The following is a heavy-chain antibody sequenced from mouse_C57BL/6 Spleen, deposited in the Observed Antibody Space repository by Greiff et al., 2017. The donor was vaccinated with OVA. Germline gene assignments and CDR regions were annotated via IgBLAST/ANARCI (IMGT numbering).Heavy chain of an antibody. CDR3: ARRLGAGYFDY. Sequence: QVQLQQPGAELVRPGSSVKLSCKASGYTFTSYWMDWVKQRPGQGLEWIGNIYPSDSETHYNQKFKDKATLTVDKSSSTACMQLSSLTSEDSAVYCCARRLGAGYFDYWGQGTTLTVSS. J-gene: IGHJ2*01. CDR1: GYTFTSYW. D-gene: IGHD4-1*01. V-gene: IGHV1-61*01. CDR2: IYPSDSET.